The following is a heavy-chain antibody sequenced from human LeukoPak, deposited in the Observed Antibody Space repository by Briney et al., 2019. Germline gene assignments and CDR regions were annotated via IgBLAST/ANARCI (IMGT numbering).Heavy chain of an antibody. J-gene: IGHJ3*02. CDR2: INPNSGGT. CDR3: ARSRPADYYDSSGYYPADAFDI. V-gene: IGHV1-2*02. D-gene: IGHD3-22*01. Sequence: ASVKVSCKASGYTFTGYYMHWVRQAPGQGLEWMGWINPNSGGTNYAQKFQGRVTMTRDTSISTAYMELCRLRSDDTAVYYCARSRPADYYDSSGYYPADAFDIWGQGTMVTVSS. CDR1: GYTFTGYY.